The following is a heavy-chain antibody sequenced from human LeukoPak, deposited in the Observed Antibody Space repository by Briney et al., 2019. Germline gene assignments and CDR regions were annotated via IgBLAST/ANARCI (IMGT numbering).Heavy chain of an antibody. V-gene: IGHV3-33*01. CDR2: IWPDGSNK. J-gene: IGHJ4*02. CDR1: GFPFSSYG. D-gene: IGHD2/OR15-2a*01. Sequence: GGSLRLSCAASGFPFSSYGMHWVRQAPGKGLVWVAVIWPDGSNKYYADSVKGRFTISRDNAKNSLYLQMNSLRAEDTAVYYCAREHSMAEVDYWGQGTLVTVSS. CDR3: AREHSMAEVDY.